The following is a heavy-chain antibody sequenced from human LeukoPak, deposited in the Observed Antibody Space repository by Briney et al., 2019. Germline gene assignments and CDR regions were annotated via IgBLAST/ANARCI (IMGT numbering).Heavy chain of an antibody. CDR2: IIPIFGTA. J-gene: IGHJ4*02. CDR1: GGTFSSYG. D-gene: IGHD3-22*01. Sequence: ASVKVSCKASGGTFSSYGIYWVRQAPGQGLEWMGGIIPIFGTAKYEQKFQGRVTITADESTSTAYMELSSLRSEDTAVYYCARDLGTYYYDSSGYYYEDRWGQGTLVTVSS. V-gene: IGHV1-69*13. CDR3: ARDLGTYYYDSSGYYYEDR.